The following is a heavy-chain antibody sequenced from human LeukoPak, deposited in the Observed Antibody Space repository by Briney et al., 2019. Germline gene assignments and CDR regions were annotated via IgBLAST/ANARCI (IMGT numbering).Heavy chain of an antibody. V-gene: IGHV1-8*01. Sequence: GASVKVSCKASGYTFTSYDINWVRQATGQGLEWMGWMNPNSGNTGYAQKFQGRVTKTRNTSISTAYMELSSLRSEDTAVYFCATSGTIFELYYAFGIWGQGTMVTVSS. CDR1: GYTFTSYD. D-gene: IGHD3-3*01. CDR2: MNPNSGNT. CDR3: ATSGTIFELYYAFGI. J-gene: IGHJ3*02.